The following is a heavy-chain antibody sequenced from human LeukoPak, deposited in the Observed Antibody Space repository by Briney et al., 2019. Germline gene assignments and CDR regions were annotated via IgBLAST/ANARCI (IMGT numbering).Heavy chain of an antibody. J-gene: IGHJ4*02. D-gene: IGHD3-22*01. CDR3: ARVKYYYDSSGYYFDY. CDR1: GGTFSSYA. CDR2: IIPIFGTA. V-gene: IGHV1-69*05. Sequence: SVKVSCKASGGTFSSYAISWVRQAPGQGLEWMGGIIPIFGTANYAQKFQGRVTITTDESTSTAYMELSSLRSEDTAVYYCARVKYYYDSSGYYFDYWGQGTLVTVSS.